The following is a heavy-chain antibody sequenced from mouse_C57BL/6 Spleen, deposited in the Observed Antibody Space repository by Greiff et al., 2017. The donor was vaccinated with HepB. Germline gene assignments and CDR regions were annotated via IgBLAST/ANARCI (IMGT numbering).Heavy chain of an antibody. Sequence: VQLQQSGPELVKPGASVKISCKASGYSFTSYYIHWVKQRPGQGLEWIGWIYPGSGNTKYNEKFKGKATLTADTSSSTAYIQLSSLTSEDSAVYYCARSGDYGAHWYFDVWGTGTTVTVSS. V-gene: IGHV1-66*01. CDR2: IYPGSGNT. D-gene: IGHD1-2*01. J-gene: IGHJ1*03. CDR3: ARSGDYGAHWYFDV. CDR1: GYSFTSYY.